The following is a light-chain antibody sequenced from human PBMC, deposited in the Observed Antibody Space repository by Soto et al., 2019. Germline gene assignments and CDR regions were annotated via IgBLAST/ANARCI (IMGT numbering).Light chain of an antibody. V-gene: IGKV3-15*01. CDR3: QQYNNWPFS. J-gene: IGKJ5*01. CDR1: QGVTTN. Sequence: EIIMMQSPGTLSMSPGEIATPSCSAAQGVTTNFAWYQQKYGQSPRILIYDVSNRDTGVPARFSGSGSQTDCTLTISGLRSEDSQVYFCQQYNNWPFSFGQGTRLEIK. CDR2: DVS.